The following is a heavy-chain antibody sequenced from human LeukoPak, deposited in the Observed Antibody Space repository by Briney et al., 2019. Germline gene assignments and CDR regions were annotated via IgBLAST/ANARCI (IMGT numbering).Heavy chain of an antibody. CDR3: ARDWELGY. CDR1: GASITTYY. D-gene: IGHD1-26*01. J-gene: IGHJ4*02. Sequence: SETLSLTCTVSGASITTYYWNWIRQPPGKGLEWIGYIYYSGSTNYNPSPKSRVTISLDTSKNQFSLHLISVTAADTAVYYCARDWELGYWGQGTLVTVSS. CDR2: IYYSGST. V-gene: IGHV4-59*01.